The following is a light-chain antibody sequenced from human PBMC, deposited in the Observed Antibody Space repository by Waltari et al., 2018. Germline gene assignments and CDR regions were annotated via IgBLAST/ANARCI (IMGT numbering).Light chain of an antibody. Sequence: DIVMTPSPDSLAVSLGGRATINCKSSQSLFYSSNSKNYLAWYQQKPGQSPKLLIYWASTRESGVPDRFSGSGSGTDFTLTISTLQAEDVAVYYCHQYYSLFTFGPGTKVDIK. CDR3: HQYYSLFT. CDR1: QSLFYSSNSKNY. J-gene: IGKJ3*01. V-gene: IGKV4-1*01. CDR2: WAS.